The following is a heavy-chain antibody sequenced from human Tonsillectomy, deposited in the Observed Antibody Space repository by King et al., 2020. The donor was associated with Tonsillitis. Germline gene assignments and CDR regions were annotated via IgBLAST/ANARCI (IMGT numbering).Heavy chain of an antibody. V-gene: IGHV3-74*01. CDR3: ASPRQSSSWIHFDY. CDR1: GFTFSRYW. Sequence: VQLVESGGGLVQPGGSLRLSCAASGFTFSRYWMHWVRQAPGKGLVWVSRINSDESSISYADSVKGRFTISRDNAKNTLYLQMNSLRAEDTAVYYCASPRQSSSWIHFDYWGQGTLVTVSS. J-gene: IGHJ4*02. D-gene: IGHD6-13*01. CDR2: INSDESSI.